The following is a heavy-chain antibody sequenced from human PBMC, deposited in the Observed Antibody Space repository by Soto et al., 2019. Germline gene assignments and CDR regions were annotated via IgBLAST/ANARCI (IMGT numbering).Heavy chain of an antibody. D-gene: IGHD4-17*01. CDR3: ARDRAYGDPNWFDP. CDR1: GGSISSGGYY. Sequence: SETLSLTCTVSGGSISSGGYYWSWIRQHPGKGLEWIGYIYYSGSTYYNPSLKSRVTISVDTSKNQFSLKLSSVTAADTAVYYCARDRAYGDPNWFDPWGQGTLVTVSS. J-gene: IGHJ5*02. V-gene: IGHV4-31*03. CDR2: IYYSGST.